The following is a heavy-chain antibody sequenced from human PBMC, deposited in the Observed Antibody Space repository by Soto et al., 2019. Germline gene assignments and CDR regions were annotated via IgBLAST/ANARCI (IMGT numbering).Heavy chain of an antibody. Sequence: ASVKVSCKASGYTFTGYYMHWVRQAPGQGLEWMGWINPNSGGTNYAQKFQGWVTMTRDTSISTAYMELSGLRSDDTAVYYCARGIGGSSWYYYYGMDVWGQGTTVTV. D-gene: IGHD6-13*01. J-gene: IGHJ6*02. CDR1: GYTFTGYY. CDR3: ARGIGGSSWYYYYGMDV. CDR2: INPNSGGT. V-gene: IGHV1-2*04.